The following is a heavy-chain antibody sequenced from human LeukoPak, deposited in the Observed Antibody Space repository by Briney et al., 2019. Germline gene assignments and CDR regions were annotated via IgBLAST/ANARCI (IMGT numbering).Heavy chain of an antibody. V-gene: IGHV3-15*01. J-gene: IGHJ6*03. Sequence: PGGSLRLSCAASGFTFSNAWMSWVRQAPGKGLEWVGRIKSKPDGGTTDYAAPVKGRFTISRDDSKNTLYLQTNSLKTEDTAVYYCTSRCIVVVVPATPGYMDVWGKGTTVTVSS. CDR1: GFTFSNAW. CDR2: IKSKPDGGTT. D-gene: IGHD2-15*01. CDR3: TSRCIVVVVPATPGYMDV.